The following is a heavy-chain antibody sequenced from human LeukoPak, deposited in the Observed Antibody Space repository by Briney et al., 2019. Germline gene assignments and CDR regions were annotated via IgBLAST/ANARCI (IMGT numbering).Heavy chain of an antibody. Sequence: PGGSLRLSCAASGFTVSSNYMSWVRQAPGKGLEWVSAISGSGGSTYYADSVKGRFTISRDNSKNTLYLQMNSLRAEDTAVYYCAKSDTYCSSTSCYRLGVDVWGQGTTVTVSS. CDR3: AKSDTYCSSTSCYRLGVDV. D-gene: IGHD2-2*01. CDR1: GFTVSSNY. J-gene: IGHJ6*02. CDR2: ISGSGGST. V-gene: IGHV3-23*01.